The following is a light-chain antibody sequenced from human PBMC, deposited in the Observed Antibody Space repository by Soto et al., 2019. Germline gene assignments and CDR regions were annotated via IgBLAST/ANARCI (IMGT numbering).Light chain of an antibody. Sequence: QSVHAQPASLSGSPGQSITISCTGTSSDVGGYSYVSWYQQLPGKAPKLMIYDVSDRPSGVSNRFSGSKSGNTASLTISGLQAEDEADYYCSSYTSSSLYVFGTGTKVTVL. CDR3: SSYTSSSLYV. CDR2: DVS. CDR1: SSDVGGYSY. V-gene: IGLV2-14*01. J-gene: IGLJ1*01.